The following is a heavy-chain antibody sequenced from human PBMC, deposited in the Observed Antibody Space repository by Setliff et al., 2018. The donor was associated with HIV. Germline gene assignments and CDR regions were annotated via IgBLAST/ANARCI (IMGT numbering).Heavy chain of an antibody. D-gene: IGHD3-22*01. Sequence: LSLTCTVSEGSFSGHYWSWIRQAPGKGLEWIGEIDHSGTTNFNPSLKSRVTMSVDRSKKQFSVRLRSVTAADTAVYYCASSGYSDPFEFWGQGSLVTVSS. V-gene: IGHV4-34*01. CDR1: EGSFSGHY. CDR3: ASSGYSDPFEF. CDR2: IDHSGTT. J-gene: IGHJ4*02.